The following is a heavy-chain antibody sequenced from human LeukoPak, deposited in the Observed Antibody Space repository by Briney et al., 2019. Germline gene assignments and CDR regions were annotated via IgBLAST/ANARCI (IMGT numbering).Heavy chain of an antibody. V-gene: IGHV4-59*01. D-gene: IGHD2-2*01. CDR1: GGSISGYF. CDR2: IYYNGYT. CDR3: ARGSNPFSY. J-gene: IGHJ4*02. Sequence: SETLSLTCTVSGGSISGYFWSWIRQPPGKGLEWIGYIYYNGYTDYRPSLRSRVTISVDTSKNQLSLKLSSVTAADTAVYYCARGSNPFSYWGQGTLVTVSS.